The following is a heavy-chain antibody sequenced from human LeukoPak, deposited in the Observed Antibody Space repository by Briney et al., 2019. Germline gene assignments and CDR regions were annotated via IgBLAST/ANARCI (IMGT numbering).Heavy chain of an antibody. Sequence: SETLSLTCTVSGDSISSYYWSWIRQPAGKGLEWIGRIYSSGSTNYNPSLKSRVTMSVDTSKNQFSLKLSSVTAAGTAVYYCARNYAAAAPSDYWGQGTLVTVSS. J-gene: IGHJ4*02. CDR1: GDSISSYY. V-gene: IGHV4-4*07. CDR2: IYSSGST. CDR3: ARNYAAAAPSDY. D-gene: IGHD2-2*01.